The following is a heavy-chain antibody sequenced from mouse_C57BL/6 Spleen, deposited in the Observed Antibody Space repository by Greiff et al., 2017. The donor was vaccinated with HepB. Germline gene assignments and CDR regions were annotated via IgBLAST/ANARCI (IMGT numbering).Heavy chain of an antibody. CDR2: ISDGGSDT. J-gene: IGHJ2*01. CDR3: ARDIGWGYFDY. D-gene: IGHD2-2*01. CDR1: GFTFSSYA. Sequence: EVMLVESGGGLVKPGGSLKLSCAASGFTFSSYAMSWVRQTPEKRLEWVATISDGGSDTYYPENVKGRVTISRDNAKNNLYLQMSHLKSEDTAMYYCARDIGWGYFDYWGQGTTLTVAS. V-gene: IGHV5-4*01.